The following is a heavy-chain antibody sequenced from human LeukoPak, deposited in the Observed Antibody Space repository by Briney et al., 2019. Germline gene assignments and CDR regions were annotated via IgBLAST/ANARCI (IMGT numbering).Heavy chain of an antibody. CDR1: GYTFTGYY. CDR3: ARGQSYDSSWYYPVLP. D-gene: IGHD3-22*01. J-gene: IGHJ4*02. Sequence: ASVKGSCKASGYTFTGYYMHWVRQAPGQRLEWMGWITPNSGGTHYAQKFQGRVTMTRDTSISTAYTELSRLRSDDTPECNCARGQSYDSSWYYPVLPWGQGDLVTVSS. CDR2: ITPNSGGT. V-gene: IGHV1-2*02.